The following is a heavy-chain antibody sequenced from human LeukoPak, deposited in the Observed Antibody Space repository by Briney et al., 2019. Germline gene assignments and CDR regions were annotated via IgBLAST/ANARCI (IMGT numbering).Heavy chain of an antibody. D-gene: IGHD5-24*01. CDR2: IYYSGST. CDR1: GGSISSYY. CDR3: ARGRSPERWLQSNDAFDI. V-gene: IGHV4-59*01. J-gene: IGHJ3*02. Sequence: SETLSLTCTVSGGSISSYYWSWIRQPPGKGLEWIGYIYYSGSTNYNPSLKSRVTISVDTSKNQFSLKLSSVTAADTAVYYCARGRSPERWLQSNDAFDIWGQGTMVTVSS.